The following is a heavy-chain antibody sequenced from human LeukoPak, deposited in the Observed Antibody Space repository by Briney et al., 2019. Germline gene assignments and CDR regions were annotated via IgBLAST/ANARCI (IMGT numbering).Heavy chain of an antibody. Sequence: GGSLRLSCTGSGFTFSDSGMHWVRQAPGKGLEWMAILSYDGSLKYYADPVRGRFTISRDNSKNTLYLQMNSLRVEDTAVYYCATSIERSTWGSHALDFWGQGTLVTVSS. CDR3: ATSIERSTWGSHALDF. D-gene: IGHD3-16*01. CDR2: LSYDGSLK. CDR1: GFTFSDSG. J-gene: IGHJ4*02. V-gene: IGHV3-30*04.